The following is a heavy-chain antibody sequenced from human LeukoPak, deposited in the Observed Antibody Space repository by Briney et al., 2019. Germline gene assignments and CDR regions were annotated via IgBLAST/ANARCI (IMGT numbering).Heavy chain of an antibody. Sequence: PGGSLRLSCAASGFTFSSYGMHWVRQAPGKGLEWVAFIRYDGSNKYYADSVKGRFTISRDNSKNTLYLQMNSLRAEDTAVYYCAKEPSYGDFPTAEYFQHWGQGTLVTVSS. D-gene: IGHD4-17*01. CDR2: IRYDGSNK. CDR3: AKEPSYGDFPTAEYFQH. V-gene: IGHV3-30*02. CDR1: GFTFSSYG. J-gene: IGHJ1*01.